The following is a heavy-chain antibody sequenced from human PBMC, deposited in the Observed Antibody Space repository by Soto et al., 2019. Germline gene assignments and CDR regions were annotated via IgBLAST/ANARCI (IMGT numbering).Heavy chain of an antibody. CDR1: GYAFTSYY. CDR3: ARGDIVAIFGMDV. V-gene: IGHV1-46*01. J-gene: IGHJ6*02. CDR2: INPSGGST. D-gene: IGHD5-12*01. Sequence: ASVKVSCKASGYAFTSYYMHWVRQAPGQGLEWMGIINPSGGSTTYAQKFQGRVTMTRDTSTSTVYMELSSLRSEDTAVYYCARGDIVAIFGMDVWGQGTTVTVSS.